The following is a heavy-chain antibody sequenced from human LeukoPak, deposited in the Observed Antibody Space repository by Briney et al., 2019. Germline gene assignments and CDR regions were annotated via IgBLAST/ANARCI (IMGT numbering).Heavy chain of an antibody. CDR1: GFTFSDYY. CDR2: ISSSGSTI. J-gene: IGHJ4*02. V-gene: IGHV3-11*01. CDR3: ARDYYYDSSGYLGY. D-gene: IGHD3-22*01. Sequence: GGSLRLSCAASGFTFSDYYMSWIRQTPGKGLEWVSYISSSGSTIYYADSVKGRFTISRDNAKNSLYLQMNSLRAEDTAVYYCARDYYYDSSGYLGYWGQGTLVTVSS.